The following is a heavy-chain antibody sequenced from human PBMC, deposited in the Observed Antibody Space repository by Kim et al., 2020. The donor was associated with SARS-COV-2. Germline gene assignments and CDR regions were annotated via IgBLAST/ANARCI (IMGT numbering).Heavy chain of an antibody. D-gene: IGHD6-13*01. CDR2: TYFRSKWYT. CDR3: ARTSVGTFGY. CDR1: GDSVSSDSVA. Sequence: SQTLSLTCAISGDSVSSDSVAWNWIRQSPSRGLEWLGRTYFRSKWYTDYAVSVKSRMTINPDTSKNHFSLQLNSVTPEDTAVYYCARTSVGTFGYWGQGTLVTVSS. V-gene: IGHV6-1*01. J-gene: IGHJ4*02.